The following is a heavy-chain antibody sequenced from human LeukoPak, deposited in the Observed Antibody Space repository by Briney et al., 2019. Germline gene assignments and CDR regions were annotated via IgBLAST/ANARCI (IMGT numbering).Heavy chain of an antibody. V-gene: IGHV3-21*01. CDR3: ARDLGFDY. CDR1: GFTFSSYT. Sequence: PGGSLRLSCAASGFTFSSYTMNWARQAPGKGLEWVSSITSSSTSIYYADSVKGRFTISRDNAKNSLYLQMNSLRAEDTAVYYCARDLGFDYWGQGTQVTVSS. CDR2: ITSSSTSI. J-gene: IGHJ4*02.